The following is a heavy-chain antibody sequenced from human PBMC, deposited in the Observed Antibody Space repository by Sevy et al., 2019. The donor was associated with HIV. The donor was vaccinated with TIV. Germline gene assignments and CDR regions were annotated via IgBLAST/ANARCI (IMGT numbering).Heavy chain of an antibody. V-gene: IGHV3-48*03. D-gene: IGHD3-10*01. J-gene: IGHJ6*03. CDR2: ISSSGSTI. CDR3: ARDGSMVRGVISTRGYYYMDV. CDR1: GFTFSSYE. Sequence: GGSLKLSCAASGFTFSSYEMNWVRQAPGKGLEWVSYISSSGSTIYYADSVKGRFTISRDNAKNSLYLQMNSLRAEDTAVYYCARDGSMVRGVISTRGYYYMDVWGKGTTVTVSS.